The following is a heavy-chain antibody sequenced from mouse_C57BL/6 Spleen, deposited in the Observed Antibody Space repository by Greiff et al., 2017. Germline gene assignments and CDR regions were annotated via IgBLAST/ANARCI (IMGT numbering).Heavy chain of an antibody. Sequence: QVQLQQSGPELVKPGASVKISCKASGYAFSSSWMNWVKQRPGKGLGGIGRIYPGDGDTNYNGKFKGKATLTAEKSSSTAYMQLRSLTSEDSAVYFCARKGGTAQATSLYYYAMDYWGQGTSVTVSS. CDR1: GYAFSSSW. V-gene: IGHV1-82*01. CDR3: ARKGGTAQATSLYYYAMDY. D-gene: IGHD3-2*02. J-gene: IGHJ4*01. CDR2: IYPGDGDT.